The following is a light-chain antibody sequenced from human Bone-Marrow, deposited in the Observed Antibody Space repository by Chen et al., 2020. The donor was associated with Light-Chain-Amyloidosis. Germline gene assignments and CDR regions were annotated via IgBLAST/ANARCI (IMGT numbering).Light chain of an antibody. Sequence: DIVLTQCPDTLSISPGEGANLSCRASQTISSNYLTWYQQKFGPAPRLLIYGSSSRATGIPDRFTGSGSGTDFTLTINRLEPEDFAMYYCQQYGTSPLTFGGGTNVEIK. CDR3: QQYGTSPLT. CDR2: GSS. J-gene: IGKJ4*01. CDR1: QTISSNY. V-gene: IGKV3-20*01.